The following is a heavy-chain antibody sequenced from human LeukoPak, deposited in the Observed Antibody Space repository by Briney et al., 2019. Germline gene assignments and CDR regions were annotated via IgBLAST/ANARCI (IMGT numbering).Heavy chain of an antibody. V-gene: IGHV3-21*01. CDR1: GFTFSSYS. Sequence: GGSLRLSCAASGFTFSSYSMNWVRQAPGKGLEWVSSISSSSSYIYYADSVKGRFTISRDNAKNSLYLQMNSLRAEDTAVYHCARDLFRGYSYGLVDYWGQGTLVTVSS. J-gene: IGHJ4*02. CDR2: ISSSSSYI. CDR3: ARDLFRGYSYGLVDY. D-gene: IGHD5-18*01.